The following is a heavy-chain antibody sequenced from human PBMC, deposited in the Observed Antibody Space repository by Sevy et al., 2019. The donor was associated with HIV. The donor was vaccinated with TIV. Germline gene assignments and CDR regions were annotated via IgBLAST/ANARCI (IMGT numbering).Heavy chain of an antibody. J-gene: IGHJ6*02. CDR2: IKKDGSEK. Sequence: GESLKISCAASGFTFSNYWMSWVRQAPGKGLEWVATIKKDGSEKYYVDSVKGRFTISRDNAKNSLFLQMNSLRAEDTALYYCARDCSSTSCLWGLDVWGQGTTVTVSS. CDR3: ARDCSSTSCLWGLDV. D-gene: IGHD2-2*01. V-gene: IGHV3-7*03. CDR1: GFTFSNYW.